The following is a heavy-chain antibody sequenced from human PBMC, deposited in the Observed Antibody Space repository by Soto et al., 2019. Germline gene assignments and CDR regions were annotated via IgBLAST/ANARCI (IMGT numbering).Heavy chain of an antibody. D-gene: IGHD3-16*02. CDR3: ARHEMSRGYDYVWGSYRPDWFDP. CDR1: GGSISSSSYY. Sequence: QLQLQESGPGLVKPSETLSLTCTVSGGSISSSSYYWGWIRQPPGKGLEWIGSIYYSGSTYYNPSLKSRVTISVDTSKNQFSLKLSSVTAADTAVYYCARHEMSRGYDYVWGSYRPDWFDPWGQGTLVTVSS. J-gene: IGHJ5*02. CDR2: IYYSGST. V-gene: IGHV4-39*01.